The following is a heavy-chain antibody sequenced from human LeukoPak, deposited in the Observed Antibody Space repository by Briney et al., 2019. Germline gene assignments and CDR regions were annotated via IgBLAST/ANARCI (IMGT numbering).Heavy chain of an antibody. V-gene: IGHV3-64*01. CDR2: ISSNGGST. J-gene: IGHJ3*02. Sequence: GALRLSCAASGFTFSSYAMHWVRQAPGKGLEYVSAISSNGGSTYYANSVKGRFTISRDNSKNTLYLQMGSLRAEDMAVYYCARGYCSGGSCYGAFDIWGQGTMVTVSS. CDR3: ARGYCSGGSCYGAFDI. CDR1: GFTFSSYA. D-gene: IGHD2-15*01.